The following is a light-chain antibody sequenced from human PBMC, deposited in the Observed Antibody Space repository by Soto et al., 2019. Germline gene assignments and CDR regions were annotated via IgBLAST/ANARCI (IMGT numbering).Light chain of an antibody. CDR1: NMGSKS. CDR3: QVWDSSSDHLVV. CDR2: YDS. J-gene: IGLJ2*01. V-gene: IGLV3-21*04. Sequence: SYELTQPPSVSVAPGKTARITCGGNNMGSKSVHWYQQKPGQAPVLVIYYDSDRPSGIPERFFGSNSGNAATVTFSTVEAGDEADYYGQVWDSSSDHLVVFGGGTKLTVL.